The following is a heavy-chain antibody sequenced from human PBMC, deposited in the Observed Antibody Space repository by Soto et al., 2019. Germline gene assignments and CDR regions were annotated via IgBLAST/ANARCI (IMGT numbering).Heavy chain of an antibody. J-gene: IGHJ6*02. D-gene: IGHD3-10*01. V-gene: IGHV4-34*01. Sequence: SETLSLTCAVYGGSFSGYYWSWIRQPPGKGLEWIGEINHSGSTNYNPSLKSRVTISVDTSKNQFSLKLSSVTAADTAVYYCAREWGITMVRGVIYYYYGMDVWGQGTTVTVSS. CDR2: INHSGST. CDR3: AREWGITMVRGVIYYYYGMDV. CDR1: GGSFSGYY.